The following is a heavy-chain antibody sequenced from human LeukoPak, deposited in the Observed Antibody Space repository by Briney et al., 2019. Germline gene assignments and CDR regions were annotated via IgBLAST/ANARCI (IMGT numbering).Heavy chain of an antibody. Sequence: GGSLRLSCAASGFTFSSYAMSWVRQAPGKGLEWVSAVSGSGGSTNYADSVKGRFTISRDNSKNTLYLQMNSLRAEDTAVYYCAKSTYYYDSSGYYDNAFDIWGQGTMVTVSS. D-gene: IGHD3-22*01. J-gene: IGHJ3*02. V-gene: IGHV3-23*01. CDR3: AKSTYYYDSSGYYDNAFDI. CDR2: VSGSGGST. CDR1: GFTFSSYA.